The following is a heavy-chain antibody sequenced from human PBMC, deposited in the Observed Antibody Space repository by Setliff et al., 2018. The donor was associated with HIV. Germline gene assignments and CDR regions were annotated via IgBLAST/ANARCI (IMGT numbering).Heavy chain of an antibody. V-gene: IGHV4-59*01. CDR1: GGSLIGYY. D-gene: IGHD5-18*01. CDR3: ARLRGYFYGHGRYFDY. Sequence: PSETLSLTCTVSGGSLIGYYWSWIRQSPGKGLEWIGSIYYTEITNYNPSLKSRVTISVDTFKNQFSLKLTSVTAADTALYYRARLRGYFYGHGRYFDYWGQGTLVTVSS. J-gene: IGHJ4*02. CDR2: IYYTEIT.